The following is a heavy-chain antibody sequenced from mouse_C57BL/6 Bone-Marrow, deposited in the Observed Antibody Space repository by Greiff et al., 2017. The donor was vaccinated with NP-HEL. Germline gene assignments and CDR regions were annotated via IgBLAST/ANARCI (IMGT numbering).Heavy chain of an antibody. CDR3: ARYGYYYAMDC. V-gene: IGHV1-53*01. CDR2: INPSNGGT. J-gene: IGHJ4*01. D-gene: IGHD1-1*02. Sequence: VQLQQPGTELVKPGASVKLSCKASGYTFTSYWMHWVKQRPGQGLEWIGNINPSNGGTNYNEKFKSKATLTVDKSSSTAYMQRSGLTSEDSAVYYCARYGYYYAMDCWGQGTSVTVSS. CDR1: GYTFTSYW.